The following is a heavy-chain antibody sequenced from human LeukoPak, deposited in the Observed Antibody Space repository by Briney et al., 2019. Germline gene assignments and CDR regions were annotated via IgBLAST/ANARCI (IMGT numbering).Heavy chain of an antibody. CDR1: GGSISGYY. J-gene: IGHJ3*02. CDR3: ARDQSGAFDI. Sequence: SETLSLTFAVSGGSISGYYWSWSRQPPGRGVEWIANLFHTRGAWYKSSLKSRVTTSVDTSKNEFSLKLNSVTAADTAVYYCARDQSGAFDIWGQGTMVTVSS. CDR2: LFHTRGA. V-gene: IGHV4-59*12.